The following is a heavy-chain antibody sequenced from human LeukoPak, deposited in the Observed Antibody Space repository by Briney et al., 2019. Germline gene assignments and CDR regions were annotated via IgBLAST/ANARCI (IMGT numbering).Heavy chain of an antibody. CDR3: ARALKTVTTDY. D-gene: IGHD4-17*01. Sequence: PGGSLRLSCAASGFTFSSYSMNWVRQAPGKGLEWVSYISSSGSTIYYADSVKGRFTISRDNAKNSLYLQMNSLRAEDTAVYYCARALKTVTTDYWGQGTLVTVSS. CDR2: ISSSGSTI. V-gene: IGHV3-48*04. CDR1: GFTFSSYS. J-gene: IGHJ4*02.